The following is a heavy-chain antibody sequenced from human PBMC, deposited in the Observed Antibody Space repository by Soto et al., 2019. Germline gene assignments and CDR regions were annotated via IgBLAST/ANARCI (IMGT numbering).Heavy chain of an antibody. CDR2: IDPSDSYT. CDR3: ATLGYCSGGSCPYYYYGMDV. J-gene: IGHJ6*02. Sequence: GESLKISCQGSGYRFTSYWISWVRQMPGKGLEWMGRIDPSDSYTNYSPSFQGHVTISADKSISTAYLQWSSLKASDTAMYYCATLGYCSGGSCPYYYYGMDVWGQGTTVTVSS. D-gene: IGHD2-15*01. CDR1: GYRFTSYW. V-gene: IGHV5-10-1*01.